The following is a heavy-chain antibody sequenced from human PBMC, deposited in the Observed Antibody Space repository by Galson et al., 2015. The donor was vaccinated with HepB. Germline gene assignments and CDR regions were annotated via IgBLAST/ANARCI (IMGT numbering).Heavy chain of an antibody. CDR2: ISIVSTYT. V-gene: IGHV3-21*01. Sequence: SLRLSCAASGFTFTSYTMNWVRQAPGKGLEWVSSISIVSTYTYYADSVKGRFTISRDNAKNSVYLQMNSLRAEDTAIYYCARSHSGWWYNWFDPWGQGTLVTVSS. CDR3: ARSHSGWWYNWFDP. CDR1: GFTFTSYT. D-gene: IGHD6-19*01. J-gene: IGHJ5*02.